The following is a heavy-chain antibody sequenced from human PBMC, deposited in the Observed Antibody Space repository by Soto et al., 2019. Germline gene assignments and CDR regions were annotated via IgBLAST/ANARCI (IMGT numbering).Heavy chain of an antibody. Sequence: QVQLVESGGGVVQPGRSLRLSCAASGFTFSNYGMHWVRQAPGKGLEWVAVIWYDGSDKNYADSVKGRFTISRDNFENTLYLQMNGLRVEDTAVYYCARDRNKVSVPSSTRGMFDPWGQGTLVTVSS. V-gene: IGHV3-33*01. CDR2: IWYDGSDK. D-gene: IGHD2-2*01. CDR3: ARDRNKVSVPSSTRGMFDP. J-gene: IGHJ5*02. CDR1: GFTFSNYG.